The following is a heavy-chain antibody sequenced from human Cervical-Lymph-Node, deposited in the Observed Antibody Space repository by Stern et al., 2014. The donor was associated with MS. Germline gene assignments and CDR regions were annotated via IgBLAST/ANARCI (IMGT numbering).Heavy chain of an antibody. CDR2: IVPILGRA. J-gene: IGHJ5*02. CDR1: GATFSTNA. Sequence: VQLVESEAEVRKPWSSVKVSCKASGATFSTNAISWLRQDPGQGPAWMGAIVPILGRANYVQKLRGRLTITADESASTAYMELRSLRSEDTAVYYCAREHHGGNFASWGQGTLVTVSS. D-gene: IGHD4-23*01. V-gene: IGHV1-69*01. CDR3: AREHHGGNFAS.